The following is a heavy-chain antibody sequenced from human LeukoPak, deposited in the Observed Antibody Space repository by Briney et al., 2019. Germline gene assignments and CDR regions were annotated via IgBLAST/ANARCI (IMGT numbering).Heavy chain of an antibody. Sequence: GGSLRLSCAASGVTFSTFWMDWVRQAPGKGLEWVANSNQDGSEKYYMDSVKGRFTISRDNAKNSLYLQMNSLRAEDTAVYYCAEQGTEWGQGTLVTVSS. D-gene: IGHD7-27*01. CDR3: AEQGTE. V-gene: IGHV3-7*01. CDR2: SNQDGSEK. CDR1: GVTFSTFW. J-gene: IGHJ4*02.